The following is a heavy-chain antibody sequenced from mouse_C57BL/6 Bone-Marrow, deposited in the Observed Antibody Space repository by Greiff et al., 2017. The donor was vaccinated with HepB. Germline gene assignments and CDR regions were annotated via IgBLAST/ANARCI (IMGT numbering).Heavy chain of an antibody. CDR1: GYSITSDY. V-gene: IGHV3-8*01. CDR3: ARSRLPLRLAGAY. Sequence: EVQRVESGPGLAKPSQTLSLTCSVTGYSITSDYWNWIRKFPGNKLEYMGYISYSGSTYYNPSLKSRISITRDTSKNQYYLQLNSVTTEDTATYYCARSRLPLRLAGAYWGQGTLVTVSA. CDR2: ISYSGST. J-gene: IGHJ3*01. D-gene: IGHD1-1*01.